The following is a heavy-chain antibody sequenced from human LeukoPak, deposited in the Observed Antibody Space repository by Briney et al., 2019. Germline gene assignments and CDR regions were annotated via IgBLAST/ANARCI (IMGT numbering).Heavy chain of an antibody. CDR2: ISYDGSNK. V-gene: IGHV3-30-3*01. CDR1: GFTFSSYA. D-gene: IGHD6-13*01. CDR3: ARGVAAAGTRWFDP. Sequence: GRSLRLSCAASGFTFSSYAMHWVRQAPGKGLEWVAVISYDGSNKYYADSVKGRFTISRDNSKNTLYLQMNSLRAEDTAVYYCARGVAAAGTRWFDPWGQGTLVTVSS. J-gene: IGHJ5*02.